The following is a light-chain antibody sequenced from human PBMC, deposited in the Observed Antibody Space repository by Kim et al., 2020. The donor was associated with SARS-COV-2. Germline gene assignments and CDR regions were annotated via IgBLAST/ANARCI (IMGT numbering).Light chain of an antibody. CDR1: QSISNR. Sequence: DIQMTQSPSTLSASVGDRVTITCRASQSISNRLAWHQQKPGKAPKLLIYDASSLESGVPSRFSGSGSGTEFTLTISSLQPDDFATYYSQHYNSYSNIFGQGTKLEI. CDR3: QHYNSYSNI. J-gene: IGKJ2*01. V-gene: IGKV1-5*01. CDR2: DAS.